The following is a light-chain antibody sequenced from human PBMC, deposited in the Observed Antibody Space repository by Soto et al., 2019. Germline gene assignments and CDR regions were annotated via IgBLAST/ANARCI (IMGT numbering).Light chain of an antibody. Sequence: QSALTQPASVSGSPGQSITISCTGTSSDVGGYNYVSWYQQHPGKAPNLMIYEVSNRPSGVSDRFSGSRSGNTASLTISGLQAEDESDYYCISYTSSSTWVFGGGTKVTGL. CDR2: EVS. CDR3: ISYTSSSTWV. J-gene: IGLJ3*02. V-gene: IGLV2-14*01. CDR1: SSDVGGYNY.